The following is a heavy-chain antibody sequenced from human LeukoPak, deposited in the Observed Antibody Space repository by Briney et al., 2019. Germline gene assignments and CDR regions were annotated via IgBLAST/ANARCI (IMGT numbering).Heavy chain of an antibody. J-gene: IGHJ3*02. CDR1: RITFAEYA. CDR3: AKSRIVGATTDAFDI. Sequence: HPGRSLRLSRAASRITFAEYAMHWVRQAPGKGLEWVSGISWNSGSIGHADSVKGRITISRDNAKNSLYLQMNSLRAEDTALYYCAKSRIVGATTDAFDIWGQGTMVTVSS. V-gene: IGHV3-9*01. CDR2: ISWNSGSI. D-gene: IGHD1-26*01.